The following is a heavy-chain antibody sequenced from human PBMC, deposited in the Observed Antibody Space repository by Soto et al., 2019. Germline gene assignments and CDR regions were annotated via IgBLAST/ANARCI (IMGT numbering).Heavy chain of an antibody. CDR3: ARDTLEWLVPDWFDP. V-gene: IGHV1-18*01. J-gene: IGHJ5*01. D-gene: IGHD6-19*01. Sequence: ASVKVSCKASGYTFTSSGISWVRQAPGQGLEWMGWISTDNGNTKYAQHLQGRVSMTTDTSTSTAYMDLRSLRSDDTAVYYCARDTLEWLVPDWFDPWGQGTTVTVSS. CDR1: GYTFTSSG. CDR2: ISTDNGNT.